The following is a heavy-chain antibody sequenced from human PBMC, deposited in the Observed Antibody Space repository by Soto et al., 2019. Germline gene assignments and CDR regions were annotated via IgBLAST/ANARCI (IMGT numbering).Heavy chain of an antibody. J-gene: IGHJ4*02. CDR1: GASISSYY. CDR3: AGLYPYESSGYHLNY. D-gene: IGHD3-22*01. Sequence: SETLSLTCPVSGASISSYYWYWIRQPPGKGLEWVGSIYYRGNAYYNPSLGSRVVISVDKSKNQFSLKLSSVTAADTAVYYCAGLYPYESSGYHLNYWGQGTQVTVSS. V-gene: IGHV4-59*04. CDR2: IYYRGNA.